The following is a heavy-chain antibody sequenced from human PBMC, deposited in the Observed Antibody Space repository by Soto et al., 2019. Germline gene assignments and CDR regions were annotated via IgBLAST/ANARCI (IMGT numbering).Heavy chain of an antibody. J-gene: IGHJ4*02. Sequence: SVKVSCKASGGIFSHFVITWVRQAPGHGPEWMGQIIPVFGTPNYAQMFQGRVTITADESTSTAYMELSRLRSDDTAVYYCESPGYDSSAYFHNDHWGQGTLVTVSS. CDR1: GGIFSHFV. D-gene: IGHD3-22*01. CDR3: ESPGYDSSAYFHNDH. V-gene: IGHV1-69*13. CDR2: IIPVFGTP.